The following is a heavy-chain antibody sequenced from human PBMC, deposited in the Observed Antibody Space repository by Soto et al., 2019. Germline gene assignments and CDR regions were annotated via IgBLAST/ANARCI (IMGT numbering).Heavy chain of an antibody. CDR2: IYYSGST. Sequence: PSETLSLTCTVSGGSVSSGSYYWSWIRQPPGKGLEWIGYIYYSGSTNYNPSLKSRVTISVDTSKNQFSLKLSSVTAADTAVYYCAGDENGYFAYWGRGSLVTVSS. V-gene: IGHV4-61*01. CDR1: GGSVSSGSYY. CDR3: AGDENGYFAY. D-gene: IGHD1-1*01. J-gene: IGHJ4*02.